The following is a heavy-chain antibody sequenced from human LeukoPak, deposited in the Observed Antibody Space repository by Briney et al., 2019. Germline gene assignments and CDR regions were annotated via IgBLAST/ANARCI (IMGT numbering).Heavy chain of an antibody. CDR2: ISSSSSYI. J-gene: IGHJ6*03. V-gene: IGHV3-21*01. D-gene: IGHD3-16*01. CDR3: AKDKITGYYNYYYMDV. CDR1: GFTFSSYS. Sequence: GGSLRLSCAASGFTFSSYSMNWVRQAPGKGLEWVSSISSSSSYIYYADSVKGRFTISRDNSKNTLYLQMNSLRAEDTAVYYCAKDKITGYYNYYYMDVWGKGTTVTVSS.